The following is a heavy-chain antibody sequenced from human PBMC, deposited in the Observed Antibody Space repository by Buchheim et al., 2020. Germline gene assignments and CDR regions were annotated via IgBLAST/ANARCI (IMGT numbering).Heavy chain of an antibody. V-gene: IGHV3-30*18. J-gene: IGHJ4*02. Sequence: QVQLVESGGGVVQPGRSLRLSCAASGFTFSSYGMHWVRQAPGKGLEWVAVISYDGSNKYYADSVKGRFTIPRDNSKNTLYLQMNSLRAEDTAVYYRAKGDAVATEHYFDYWGQGTL. D-gene: IGHD5-12*01. CDR1: GFTFSSYG. CDR3: AKGDAVATEHYFDY. CDR2: ISYDGSNK.